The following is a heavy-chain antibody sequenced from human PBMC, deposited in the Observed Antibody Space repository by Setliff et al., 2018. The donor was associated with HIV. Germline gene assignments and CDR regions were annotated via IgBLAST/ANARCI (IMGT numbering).Heavy chain of an antibody. J-gene: IGHJ3*02. V-gene: IGHV4-39*01. CDR1: GGPMTTISSY. Sequence: PSETLSLTCTVSGGPMTTISSYWGWIRQSPGKGLEWIASIYYGGSTYYNPSLKSRTTISLDTSKNQFSLTLRSVTAADTAVYYRARIYPRSDDAFDIWGQGTMVTVSS. CDR3: ARIYPRSDDAFDI. CDR2: IYYGGST. D-gene: IGHD6-19*01.